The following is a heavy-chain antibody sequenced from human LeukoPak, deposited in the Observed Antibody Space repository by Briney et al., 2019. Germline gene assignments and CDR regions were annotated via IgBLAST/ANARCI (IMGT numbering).Heavy chain of an antibody. Sequence: KPGGSLRLSCAASGFTFSSYSMNWVRQAPGKGLEWVSSISSSSSYIYYADSVKGRFTISRDNAKNSLYLQMNSLRAEDTAVYYCARDRMGSSSYNWFDPWGQGTLVTVSS. CDR3: ARDRMGSSSYNWFDP. CDR1: GFTFSSYS. J-gene: IGHJ5*02. CDR2: ISSSSSYI. V-gene: IGHV3-21*01. D-gene: IGHD6-13*01.